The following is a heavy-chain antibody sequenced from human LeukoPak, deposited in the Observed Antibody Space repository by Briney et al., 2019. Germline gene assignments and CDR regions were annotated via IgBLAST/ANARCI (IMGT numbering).Heavy chain of an antibody. CDR3: ARGRTNYYGSGSYRKGFDY. J-gene: IGHJ4*02. CDR2: IIPIFGTA. Sequence: SVKVSCKASGGTFSSYAISWVRQAPGQGLEWMGGIIPIFGTANYAQKFQGRVAITADESTSTAYMELSSLRSEDTAVYYCARGRTNYYGSGSYRKGFDYWSQGTLVTVSS. D-gene: IGHD3-10*01. V-gene: IGHV1-69*13. CDR1: GGTFSSYA.